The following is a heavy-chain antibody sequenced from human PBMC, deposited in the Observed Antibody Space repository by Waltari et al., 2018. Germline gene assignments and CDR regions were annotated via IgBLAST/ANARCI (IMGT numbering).Heavy chain of an antibody. J-gene: IGHJ6*02. V-gene: IGHV4-34*01. D-gene: IGHD6-19*01. Sequence: QVQLQQWGAGLLKPSETLSLTCAVYGGSFSGYYWSWIRQPPGKGLEWIGEINHSGRTNYNPSLNSRVTISVDTAKNQFSLKLSSVTAADTAVYYCARDGSGWIYYYYGMDVWGQGTTVTVSS. CDR1: GGSFSGYY. CDR3: ARDGSGWIYYYYGMDV. CDR2: INHSGRT.